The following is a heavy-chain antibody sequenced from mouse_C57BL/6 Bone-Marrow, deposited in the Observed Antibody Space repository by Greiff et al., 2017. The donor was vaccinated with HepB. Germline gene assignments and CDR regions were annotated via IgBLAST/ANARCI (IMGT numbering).Heavy chain of an antibody. CDR2: IDPENGDT. V-gene: IGHV14-4*01. Sequence: EVQLQQSGAELVRPGASVQLSCTASGFNIKDDYMHWVKQRPEQGLEWIGWIDPENGDTEYASKFQGKATITADTSSNTAYLQLSSLTSEDTAVYYCTTKVFDYWGQGTTLTVSS. CDR1: GFNIKDDY. J-gene: IGHJ2*01. CDR3: TTKVFDY.